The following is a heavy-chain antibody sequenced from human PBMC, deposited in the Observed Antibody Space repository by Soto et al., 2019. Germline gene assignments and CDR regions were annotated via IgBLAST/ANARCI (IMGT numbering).Heavy chain of an antibody. CDR1: GFTFSAYA. CDR3: AKPEVVGATSAAVDY. V-gene: IGHV3-23*01. CDR2: ISGSGDST. Sequence: PGGSLRLSCAASGFTFSAYAMSWVRRAPGKGLEWVSAISGSGDSTYYADSVKGRFTISRDNSKNTLYLQLNSLRAEDAAVYYCAKPEVVGATSAAVDYWGQGTLVTVSS. D-gene: IGHD1-26*01. J-gene: IGHJ4*02.